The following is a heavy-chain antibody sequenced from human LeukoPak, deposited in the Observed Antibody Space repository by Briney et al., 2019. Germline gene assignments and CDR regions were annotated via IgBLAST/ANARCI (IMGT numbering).Heavy chain of an antibody. Sequence: GGSLRLSCAASGFTVSSNYMSWVRQAPGKGLEWVSVIYSGGSTYYADSVKGRFTISRDNSKNTLYLQMNSLRAEDTAVYYCASSTLDYGDYDFDYWGQGTLVTVSS. J-gene: IGHJ4*02. V-gene: IGHV3-53*01. D-gene: IGHD4-17*01. CDR3: ASSTLDYGDYDFDY. CDR1: GFTVSSNY. CDR2: IYSGGST.